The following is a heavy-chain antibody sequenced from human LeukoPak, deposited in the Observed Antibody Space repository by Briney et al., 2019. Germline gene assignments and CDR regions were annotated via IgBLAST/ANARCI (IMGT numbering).Heavy chain of an antibody. D-gene: IGHD2-2*01. CDR2: ISAYNGNT. CDR3: ARDQYCSSTSCYERGYYYYYMDV. J-gene: IGHJ6*03. Sequence: ASVKVSCKASGYTFTSYGISWVRQAPGQGLEWMGWISAYNGNTNYAQKLQGRVTMTTDTSTSTAYMELSRLRSDDTAVYYCARDQYCSSTSCYERGYYYYYMDVWGKGTTVTVSS. CDR1: GYTFTSYG. V-gene: IGHV1-18*01.